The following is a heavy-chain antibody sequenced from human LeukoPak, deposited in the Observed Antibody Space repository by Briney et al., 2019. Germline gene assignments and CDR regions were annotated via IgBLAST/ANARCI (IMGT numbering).Heavy chain of an antibody. V-gene: IGHV3-30-3*01. D-gene: IGHD2-2*01. CDR2: ISYDGSNK. CDR1: GFTFSSYA. CDR3: ARDQWDIVVVRSWFDP. J-gene: IGHJ5*02. Sequence: GGSLRLSCAASGFTFSSYAMHWVRQAPGKRLEWVAVISYDGSNKYYADSVRGRFTISRDNSKNTLYPQMNSLRAEDTAVYYCARDQWDIVVVRSWFDPWGQGTLVTVSS.